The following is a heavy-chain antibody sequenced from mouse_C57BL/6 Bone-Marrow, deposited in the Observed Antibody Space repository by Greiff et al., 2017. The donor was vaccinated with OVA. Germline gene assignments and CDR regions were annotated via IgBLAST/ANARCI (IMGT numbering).Heavy chain of an antibody. J-gene: IGHJ4*01. D-gene: IGHD4-1*02. V-gene: IGHV1-64*01. CDR3: AIAQLGRRAIDY. CDR2: IHPNSGST. Sequence: QVQLKQPGAELVKPGASVKLSCKASGYTFTSYWMHWVKQRPGQGLEWIGMIHPNSGSTNYNERFKSKATLTVDKSSSTAYMQLSSLTSEDSAVYYCAIAQLGRRAIDYWGQGTSVTVSS. CDR1: GYTFTSYW.